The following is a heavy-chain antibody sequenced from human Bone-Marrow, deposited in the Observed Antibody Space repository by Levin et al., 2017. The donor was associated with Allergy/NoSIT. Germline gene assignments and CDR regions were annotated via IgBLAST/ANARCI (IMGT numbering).Heavy chain of an antibody. D-gene: IGHD3-3*02. CDR2: MNPNSGNT. CDR3: AREVHFWSGYYPNWFDP. CDR1: GYTFTSYD. J-gene: IGHJ5*02. Sequence: ASVKVSCKASGYTFTSYDINWVRQATGQGLEWMGWMNPNSGNTGYAQKFQGRVTMTRNTSISTAYMELSSLRSEDTAVYYCAREVHFWSGYYPNWFDPWGQGTLVTVSS. V-gene: IGHV1-8*01.